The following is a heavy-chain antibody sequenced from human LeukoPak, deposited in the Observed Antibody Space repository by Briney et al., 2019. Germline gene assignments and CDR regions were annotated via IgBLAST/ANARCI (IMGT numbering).Heavy chain of an antibody. V-gene: IGHV1-8*01. CDR1: GYTFTSYD. CDR3: ARFMEELGGNYYYYYGMDV. J-gene: IGHJ6*02. Sequence: ASVKVSCRASGYTFTSYDINWVRQATGQGLEWMGWMNPNSGNTDYAQKFQGRVTMTRNTSISTAYMELSSLRSEDTAVYYCARFMEELGGNYYYYYGMDVWGQGTTVTVSS. D-gene: IGHD3-16*01. CDR2: MNPNSGNT.